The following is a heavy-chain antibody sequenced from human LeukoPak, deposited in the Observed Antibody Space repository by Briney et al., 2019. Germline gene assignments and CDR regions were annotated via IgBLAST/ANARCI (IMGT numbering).Heavy chain of an antibody. CDR1: GGSISSSSSY. Sequence: SETLSLTCSVSGGSISSSSSYWGWIRQPPGKGLEWIGSIYYSGSSFDNPALKSRVTISVDTSKNQFSLKLSSVTAADTAVYYCARTDGDFYYFDYWGQGTLVTVSS. V-gene: IGHV4-39*07. J-gene: IGHJ4*02. CDR3: ARTDGDFYYFDY. CDR2: IYYSGSS. D-gene: IGHD4-17*01.